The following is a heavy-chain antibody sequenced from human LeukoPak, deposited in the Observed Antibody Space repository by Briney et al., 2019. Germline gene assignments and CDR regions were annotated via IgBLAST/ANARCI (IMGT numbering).Heavy chain of an antibody. J-gene: IGHJ6*02. CDR1: GGSFSGYY. CDR3: ARGPKYQLLRFVVDERYYYYGMDV. Sequence: SETLSLTCAVYGGSFSGYYWSWIRQPPGKGLEWIGEINHSGSTNYNPSLKSRVTISVDTSKNQFSLKLSSVTAADTAVYYCARGPKYQLLRFVVDERYYYYGMDVWGQGTTVTVSS. D-gene: IGHD2-2*01. CDR2: INHSGST. V-gene: IGHV4-34*01.